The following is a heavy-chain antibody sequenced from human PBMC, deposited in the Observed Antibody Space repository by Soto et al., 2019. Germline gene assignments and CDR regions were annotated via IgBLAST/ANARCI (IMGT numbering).Heavy chain of an antibody. J-gene: IGHJ4*02. CDR1: GFTFSSYS. V-gene: IGHV3-21*01. CDR3: ARDSAHTYYYDSSGFDY. Sequence: PGGALRLSCAASGFTFSSYSMNWVRQAPGNALEWVSSISISSSYIYYADSAKGRFTISRDNAKNSLYLQMTCLSAEKTAVYYCARDSAHTYYYDSSGFDYWGQATLVTVSS. D-gene: IGHD3-22*01. CDR2: ISISSSYI.